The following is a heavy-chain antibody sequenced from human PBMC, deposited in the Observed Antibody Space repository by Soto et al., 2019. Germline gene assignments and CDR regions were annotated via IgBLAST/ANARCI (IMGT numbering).Heavy chain of an antibody. V-gene: IGHV3-33*01. D-gene: IGHD2-15*01. CDR3: ARDRLVGSTDFDY. J-gene: IGHJ4*02. CDR2: IWYDGSNN. Sequence: VAVIWYDGSNNYYADSVKGRFTISRDNSKNTLYLQMNSLRAEDTAVYYCARDRLVGSTDFDYWGQGTLVTVSS.